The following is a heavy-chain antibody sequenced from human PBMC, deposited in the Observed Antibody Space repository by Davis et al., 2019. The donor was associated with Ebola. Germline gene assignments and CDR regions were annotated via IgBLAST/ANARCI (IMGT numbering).Heavy chain of an antibody. CDR2: IKQDGSEK. D-gene: IGHD5-18*01. Sequence: AGSLRLSCAVSGFTFSSYRMNWVRQAPGKGLEWVANIKQDGSEKYSVDPVRGRFTISRDSGKNSVYLQMSSLRAEDRAMYYCIHRPVWGQGTLVTVSS. CDR1: GFTFSSYR. J-gene: IGHJ4*02. CDR3: IHRPV. V-gene: IGHV3-7*03.